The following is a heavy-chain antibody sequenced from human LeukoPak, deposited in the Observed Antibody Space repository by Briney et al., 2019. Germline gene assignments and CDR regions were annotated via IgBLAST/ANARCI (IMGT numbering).Heavy chain of an antibody. J-gene: IGHJ5*02. CDR1: GYSFTSSW. Sequence: GESLKISRKGLGYSFTSSWIAWGRQMPGKGVGWMGIIYPGDSDTRYSPSFQGQVTISADKSISTAYLQWSSLKASDTAMYYCARYYYGSGRGANWFDPWGQGTLVTVSS. CDR2: IYPGDSDT. CDR3: ARYYYGSGRGANWFDP. D-gene: IGHD3-10*01. V-gene: IGHV5-51*01.